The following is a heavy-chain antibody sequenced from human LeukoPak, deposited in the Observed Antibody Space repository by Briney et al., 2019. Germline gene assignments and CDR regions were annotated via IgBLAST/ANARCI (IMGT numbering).Heavy chain of an antibody. D-gene: IGHD2-2*01. CDR2: TYYRSTWYN. Sequence: SQTLSLTCAISGDSVSSNSVTWNWIRQSPSRGLEWLGRTYYRSTWYNDYAVSVRGRITVNPDTSKSQFSLHLNSVTPEDTAVYYCARRLTQYDCFDPWGQGILVTVSS. J-gene: IGHJ5*02. CDR3: ARRLTQYDCFDP. V-gene: IGHV6-1*01. CDR1: GDSVSSNSVT.